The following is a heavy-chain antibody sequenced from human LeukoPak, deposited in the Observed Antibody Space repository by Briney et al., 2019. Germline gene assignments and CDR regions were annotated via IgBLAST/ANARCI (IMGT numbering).Heavy chain of an antibody. CDR1: GGTFSSYA. V-gene: IGHV1-69*04. CDR2: IIPILGIA. D-gene: IGHD2-15*01. Sequence: ASVKASCKASGGTFSSYAISWVRQAPGQGLEWMGRIIPILGIANYAQKFQGRVTITADKSTSTAYMELSSLRSEDTAVYYCARDRGLSCRGGTCSMESWGQGTLVTVSS. CDR3: ARDRGLSCRGGTCSMES. J-gene: IGHJ5*02.